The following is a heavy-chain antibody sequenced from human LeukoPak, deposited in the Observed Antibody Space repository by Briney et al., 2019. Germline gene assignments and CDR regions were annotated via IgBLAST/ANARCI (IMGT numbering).Heavy chain of an antibody. V-gene: IGHV3-30*04. Sequence: QPGRPLTLSGAASGLTFSYYTLHWVRQAPGKGLEWVALISDDGTNQYYADSVKGRFTISRDNSKSTLYVQMDSLRIEDTAVYYCARGTPYNSPWYYYYYMDVWGKGTTVTVSS. D-gene: IGHD5-24*01. J-gene: IGHJ6*03. CDR2: ISDDGTNQ. CDR1: GLTFSYYT. CDR3: ARGTPYNSPWYYYYYMDV.